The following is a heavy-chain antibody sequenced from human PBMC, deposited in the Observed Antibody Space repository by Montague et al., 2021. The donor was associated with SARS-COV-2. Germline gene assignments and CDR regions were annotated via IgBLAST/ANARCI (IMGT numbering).Heavy chain of an antibody. J-gene: IGHJ5*02. D-gene: IGHD6-13*01. CDR1: GFTVSSNY. Sequence: SLRLSCAASGFTVSSNYMSWVRQAPGKGLEWVSVIYSGGSTYYADSVKGRFTIPRHNSKNTLYLQMNSLRAEDTAVYYCAREIAAAAYGWNWFDPWGQGTLVTVSS. V-gene: IGHV3-53*04. CDR2: IYSGGST. CDR3: AREIAAAAYGWNWFDP.